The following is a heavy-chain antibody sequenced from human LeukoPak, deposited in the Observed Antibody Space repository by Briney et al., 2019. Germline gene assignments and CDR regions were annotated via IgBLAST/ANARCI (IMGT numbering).Heavy chain of an antibody. CDR1: GGSFSGYY. D-gene: IGHD3-9*01. CDR2: INHSGST. CDR3: ARVGYGYDILTGYAHDAFDI. Sequence: SETLSLTCAVYGGSFSGYYWSWIRQPPGKGLEWIGEINHSGSTNYNPSLKSRVTISVDTSKNQFSLKLSSVTAADTAVYYCARVGYGYDILTGYAHDAFDIWGQGTMVTASS. J-gene: IGHJ3*02. V-gene: IGHV4-34*01.